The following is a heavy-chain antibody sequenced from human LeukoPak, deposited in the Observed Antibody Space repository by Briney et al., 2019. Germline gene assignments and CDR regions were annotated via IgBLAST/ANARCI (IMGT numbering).Heavy chain of an antibody. CDR2: IYYRGIT. CDR1: GGSISSSSYY. Sequence: SETLSLTCTVSGGSISSSSYYWGWIRQPPGKGLEWIGNIYYRGITYYNPSLKSRVTISVDTSKNQFSLKLSSVTAADTAVYYCAKEMATTKGYFDLWGRGTLVTVSS. CDR3: AKEMATTKGYFDL. V-gene: IGHV4-39*02. D-gene: IGHD5-24*01. J-gene: IGHJ2*01.